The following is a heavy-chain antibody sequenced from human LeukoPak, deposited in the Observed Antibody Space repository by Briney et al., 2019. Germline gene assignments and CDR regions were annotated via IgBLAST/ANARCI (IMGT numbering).Heavy chain of an antibody. D-gene: IGHD3-3*01. J-gene: IGHJ4*02. CDR2: FTGSGGST. Sequence: GGSLRLSCAASGFTFSSYGMSWVRQAPGEGLEWVSAFTGSGGSTNYADSVKGRFTISRDNAKNSLYLQMNSLRAEDTAVYYCARAGGLYYDFWSGYYTDWGQGTLVTVSS. V-gene: IGHV3-23*01. CDR3: ARAGGLYYDFWSGYYTD. CDR1: GFTFSSYG.